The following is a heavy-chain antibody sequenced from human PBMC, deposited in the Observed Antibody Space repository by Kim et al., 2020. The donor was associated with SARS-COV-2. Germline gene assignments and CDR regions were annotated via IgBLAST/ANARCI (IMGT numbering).Heavy chain of an antibody. CDR2: ISSSSSYT. Sequence: GGSLRPSCAASGFTFSDYYMSWIRQAPGKGLEWVSYISSSSSYTNYADSVKGRFTISRDNAKNSLYLQMNSLRAEDTAVYYCARDGGGALLWFGELLPLGYGMDVWGQGTTVTVSS. D-gene: IGHD3-10*01. V-gene: IGHV3-11*05. CDR3: ARDGGGALLWFGELLPLGYGMDV. CDR1: GFTFSDYY. J-gene: IGHJ6*02.